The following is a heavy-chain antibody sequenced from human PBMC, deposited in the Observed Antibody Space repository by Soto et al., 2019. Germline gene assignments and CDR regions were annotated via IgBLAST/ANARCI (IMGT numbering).Heavy chain of an antibody. D-gene: IGHD3-3*01. V-gene: IGHV3-30-3*01. J-gene: IGHJ4*02. Sequence: PGGSLRLSCAASGFTFTTYAMHWVRQAPGKGLEWVAVISYDGSNKYYADSVKGRFTISRDNSKNTLYLQMNSLRVEDTAVYYCARNFQTETYWAQGTLVTVS. CDR3: ARNFQTETY. CDR2: ISYDGSNK. CDR1: GFTFTTYA.